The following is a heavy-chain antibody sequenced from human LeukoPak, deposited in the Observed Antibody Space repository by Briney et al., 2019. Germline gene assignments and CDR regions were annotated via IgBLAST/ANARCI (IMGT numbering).Heavy chain of an antibody. CDR2: ISYDGSNK. J-gene: IGHJ3*02. Sequence: GGSLRLSCAASGYTFSSYGMHWVRQAPGKGLEWVAVISYDGSNKYYADSVKGRFTISRDNSKNTLYLQMNSLRAEDTAVYYCAKLCVATEAFDIWGQGTMVTVSS. V-gene: IGHV3-30*18. CDR3: AKLCVATEAFDI. CDR1: GYTFSSYG. D-gene: IGHD5-12*01.